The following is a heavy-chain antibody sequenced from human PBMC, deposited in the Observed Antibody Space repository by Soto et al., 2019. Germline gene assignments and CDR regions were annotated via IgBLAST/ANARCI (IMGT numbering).Heavy chain of an antibody. D-gene: IGHD2-2*01. CDR1: GFTFSDYY. CDR2: ISSSGSTI. V-gene: IGHV3-11*01. CDR3: ARDPSPIVVLPATEYYYYMDV. Sequence: QVQLVESGGGLVKPGGSLRLSCAASGFTFSDYYMSWIRQAPGKGLEWVSYISSSGSTIYYADSVKGRFTISRDNAKNSLYLQMNCLRAEYTAVYYCARDPSPIVVLPATEYYYYMDVWGKGTTVTVSS. J-gene: IGHJ6*03.